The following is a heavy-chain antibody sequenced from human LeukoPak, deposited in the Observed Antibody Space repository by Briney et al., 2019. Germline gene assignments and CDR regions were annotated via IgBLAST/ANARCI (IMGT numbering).Heavy chain of an antibody. CDR2: INTDGSSR. J-gene: IGHJ4*02. V-gene: IGHV3-74*01. CDR3: ARDPGYSYGFDY. D-gene: IGHD5-18*01. CDR1: GFTFSNAW. Sequence: GGSLRLSCAASGFTFSNAWMNWVRQAPGKGLVWVSRINTDGSSRSYSDSVKGRFTISRDNAKNTLYLQMNSLRAEDTAVYYCARDPGYSYGFDYWGQGTLVTVSS.